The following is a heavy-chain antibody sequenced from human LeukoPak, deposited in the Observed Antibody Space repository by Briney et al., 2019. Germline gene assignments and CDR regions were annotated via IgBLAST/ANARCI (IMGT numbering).Heavy chain of an antibody. Sequence: GGSLRLSCVASGFTFSSYGFNWVRQAPGKGLEWVSYISVDGKTKYYADSVKGRFTMSRDNAKKSLYLQMNSLRAEDTAVYYCARDYDFWSGYLDYWGQGTLVTVSS. CDR2: ISVDGKTK. D-gene: IGHD3-3*01. J-gene: IGHJ4*02. CDR1: GFTFSSYG. V-gene: IGHV3-48*01. CDR3: ARDYDFWSGYLDY.